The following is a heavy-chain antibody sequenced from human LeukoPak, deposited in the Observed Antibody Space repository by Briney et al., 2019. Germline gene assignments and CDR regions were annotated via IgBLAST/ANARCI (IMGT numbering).Heavy chain of an antibody. D-gene: IGHD5-24*01. J-gene: IGHJ4*02. CDR1: GFTFSSYG. V-gene: IGHV3-30*03. Sequence: GGSLRLSCAASGFTFSSYGMHWVRQARGKGLEWVAVISYDGSNKYYADSVKGRFTISRDNSKNTLYLQMNSLRAEDTAVYYCARDGDGYNFGCVDYWGQGTLVTVSS. CDR3: ARDGDGYNFGCVDY. CDR2: ISYDGSNK.